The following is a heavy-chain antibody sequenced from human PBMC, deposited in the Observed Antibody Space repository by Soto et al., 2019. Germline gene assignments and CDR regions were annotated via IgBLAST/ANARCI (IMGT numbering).Heavy chain of an antibody. J-gene: IGHJ4*02. CDR2: IWFDGSNK. CDR3: ARGQLPAANTDFDF. Sequence: QVHLVESGGGVVQPGGSLRLSCAASGFTFSSYAIHWVRQAPGKGLEWVAIIWFDGSNKYYADSVKGRFSISRDNSKNTLFLQRDSLRAQDTAVYYCARGQLPAANTDFDFWGQGTLVIVSS. CDR1: GFTFSSYA. V-gene: IGHV3-33*01. D-gene: IGHD3-16*01.